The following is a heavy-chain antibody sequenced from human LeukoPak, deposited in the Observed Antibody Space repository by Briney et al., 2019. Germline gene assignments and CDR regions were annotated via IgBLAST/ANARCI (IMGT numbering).Heavy chain of an antibody. Sequence: GGSLRLSCAASGFTFSRSWMHWVRLAPGEGLVWVSRINSDGSITSYADSVKGRFTISRDNAMNTLYLQMNSLRAEDTAVYDCARAESSGSVRWGQGTLVTVSS. CDR2: INSDGSIT. V-gene: IGHV3-74*01. CDR1: GFTFSRSW. J-gene: IGHJ4*02. D-gene: IGHD3-10*01. CDR3: ARAESSGSVR.